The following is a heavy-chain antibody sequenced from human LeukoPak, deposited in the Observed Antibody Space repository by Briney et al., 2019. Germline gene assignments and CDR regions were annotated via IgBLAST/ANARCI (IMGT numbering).Heavy chain of an antibody. Sequence: SETLSLTCTVSGGSISTYYWSWIRQPPGKGLECIGYIYYSGTTDYNPSLKSRVTISVDTSNNQFSLNLTSVTAADTAVYFCARGSGSDYYYYGIDVWGPGTTVTVSS. CDR1: GGSISTYY. J-gene: IGHJ6*02. V-gene: IGHV4-59*08. D-gene: IGHD2-15*01. CDR2: IYYSGTT. CDR3: ARGSGSDYYYYGIDV.